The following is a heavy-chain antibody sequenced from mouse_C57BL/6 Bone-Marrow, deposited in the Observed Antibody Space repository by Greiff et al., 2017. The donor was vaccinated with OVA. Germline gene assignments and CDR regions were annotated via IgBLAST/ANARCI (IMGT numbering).Heavy chain of an antibody. Sequence: EVKLVESGGGLVQPKGSLKLSCAASGFSFNTYAMNWVRQAPGKGLEWVARIRSKSNNYATYYADSVKDRFTISRDDSESMLYLQMNNLKTEDTAMYYCVRQDGYPYAMDYWGQGTSVTVSS. CDR1: GFSFNTYA. V-gene: IGHV10-1*01. J-gene: IGHJ4*01. CDR3: VRQDGYPYAMDY. CDR2: IRSKSNNYAT. D-gene: IGHD2-3*01.